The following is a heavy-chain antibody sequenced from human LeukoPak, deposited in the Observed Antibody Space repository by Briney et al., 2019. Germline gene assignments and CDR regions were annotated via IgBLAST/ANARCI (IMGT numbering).Heavy chain of an antibody. CDR2: IHERGST. V-gene: IGHV4-38-2*01. CDR3: ARAARPSNSWFVP. CDR1: GHSFSSDSF. Sequence: SDTVSLTCGVSGHSFSSDSFWGWIRQPPGQGLEWIGSIHERGSTFYNPSLKSRVTISLDTSKNHFSLNLNSGTAADTAVYYCARAARPSNSWFVPWGQGTVVTASS. D-gene: IGHD6-6*01. J-gene: IGHJ5*02.